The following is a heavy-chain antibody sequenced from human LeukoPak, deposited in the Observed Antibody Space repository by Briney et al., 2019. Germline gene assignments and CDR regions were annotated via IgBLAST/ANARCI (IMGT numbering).Heavy chain of an antibody. D-gene: IGHD1-26*01. CDR1: GGSFSGYY. CDR3: ARDIGSGSYYYYFDY. V-gene: IGHV4-34*01. Sequence: SETLSLTCAVYGGSFSGYYWSWIRQPPGKGLEWIGEINHSGSTNYNPSLKSRVTISVDTSKNQFSLKLSSVTAADTAVYYCARDIGSGSYYYYFDYWGQGTLVTVSS. CDR2: INHSGST. J-gene: IGHJ4*02.